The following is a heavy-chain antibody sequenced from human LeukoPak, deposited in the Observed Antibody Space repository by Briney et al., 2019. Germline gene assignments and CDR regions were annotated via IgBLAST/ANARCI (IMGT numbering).Heavy chain of an antibody. J-gene: IGHJ3*02. CDR1: GFTFSIYA. Sequence: GGSLRLSCAASGFTFSIYAIHWVRQAPGKGLEWVAGISNDGSKNYYTGSVKGRFTISRDNSKNTLYLQMNSLRDEDTAVYYCARDPLVRAVIGCAFDIWGQGTVVTVSS. V-gene: IGHV3-30*04. D-gene: IGHD3-10*01. CDR2: ISNDGSKN. CDR3: ARDPLVRAVIGCAFDI.